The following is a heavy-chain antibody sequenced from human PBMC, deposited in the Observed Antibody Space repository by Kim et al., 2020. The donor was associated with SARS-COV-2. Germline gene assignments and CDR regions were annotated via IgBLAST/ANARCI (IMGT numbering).Heavy chain of an antibody. V-gene: IGHV3-30*04. Sequence: GGSLRLSCAASGFNFNSYSMHWVRQAPGKGLESVAVVSKDGGERYYSGSEKGRFTISRDNSKNTLFLQMNSLRLEETAVYYWARDDGNGYNSIDFWGQGTLVTASS. CDR1: GFNFNSYS. J-gene: IGHJ4*02. CDR3: ARDDGNGYNSIDF. CDR2: VSKDGGER. D-gene: IGHD5-12*01.